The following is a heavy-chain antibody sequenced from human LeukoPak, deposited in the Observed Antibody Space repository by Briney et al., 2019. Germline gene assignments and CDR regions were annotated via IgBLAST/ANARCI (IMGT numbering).Heavy chain of an antibody. CDR1: GFSFSDYA. Sequence: GGSLRLSCAASGFSFSDYAMDWVRQAPGQGLEWISAISSSSAYIYYADSVKGRFTISRDNAKSSVSLQMSSLRDDDTAVYYCARSYYGSGSYSQYYFDYWGQGTLVTVSS. CDR2: ISSSSAYI. D-gene: IGHD3-10*01. V-gene: IGHV3-21*01. J-gene: IGHJ4*02. CDR3: ARSYYGSGSYSQYYFDY.